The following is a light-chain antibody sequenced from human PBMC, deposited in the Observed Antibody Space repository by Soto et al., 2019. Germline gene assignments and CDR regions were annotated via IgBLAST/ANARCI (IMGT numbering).Light chain of an antibody. CDR1: QGIGND. J-gene: IGKJ1*01. V-gene: IGKV1-6*01. CDR3: LQDYNYPRT. CDR2: AAS. Sequence: AIPVTQSPSSLSASVVYRFSITCRASQGIGNDLGWYQQKPGKAPKLLIYAASTLQSGVPSRFSGSGSGTDFTLTISSLQPEDFATYYCLQDYNYPRTFGQGTKVDIK.